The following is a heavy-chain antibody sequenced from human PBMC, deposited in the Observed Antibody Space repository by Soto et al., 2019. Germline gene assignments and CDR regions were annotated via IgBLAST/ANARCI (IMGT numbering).Heavy chain of an antibody. D-gene: IGHD3-22*01. CDR2: VSDDGIRK. CDR1: GFIFSGSG. J-gene: IGHJ5*01. CDR3: ARWVGGPIYDNSGKYDS. Sequence: QVQLGESAGGVVQPGRSLRLTCAASGFIFSGSGMHWVRQAPGKGLEWVALVSDDGIRKYYGDSVKGRFTISRDNAQNTLYLQMNSLRAEVTAVYYCARWVGGPIYDNSGKYDSWGQGTLVTVSS. V-gene: IGHV3-30*03.